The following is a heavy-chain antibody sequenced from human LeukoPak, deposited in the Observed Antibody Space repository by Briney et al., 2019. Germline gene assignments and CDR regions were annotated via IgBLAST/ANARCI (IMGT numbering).Heavy chain of an antibody. V-gene: IGHV1-18*01. Sequence: ASVKVSCTASGYTFTIYGISWVRQAPGQGLGWMGWISAYNGNTNYAQKLQGRVTMTTDTSTSTAYMELRSLRSDDTAVYYCARDRYYDFWSGYGPGYYYGMDVWGQGTTVTVSS. CDR1: GYTFTIYG. CDR3: ARDRYYDFWSGYGPGYYYGMDV. J-gene: IGHJ6*02. D-gene: IGHD3-3*01. CDR2: ISAYNGNT.